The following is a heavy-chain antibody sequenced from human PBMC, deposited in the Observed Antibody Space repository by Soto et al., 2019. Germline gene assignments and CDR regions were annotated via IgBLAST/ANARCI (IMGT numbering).Heavy chain of an antibody. J-gene: IGHJ3*02. CDR3: ARDGGDDYGDYVAFDI. CDR1: GLTFSSYG. V-gene: IGHV3-7*03. Sequence: PXMSLTLFFAASGLTFSSYGTSWVRQAPGKGLEWVANIKQDGSEKYYVDSVKGRFTISRDNAKNSLYLQMNSLRAEDTAVYYCARDGGDDYGDYVAFDIWGQGTMVTVSS. CDR2: IKQDGSEK. D-gene: IGHD4-17*01.